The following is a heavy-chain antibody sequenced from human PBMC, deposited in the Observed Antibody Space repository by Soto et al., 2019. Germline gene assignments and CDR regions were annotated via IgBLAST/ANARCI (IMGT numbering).Heavy chain of an antibody. CDR2: ISYDGSNK. J-gene: IGHJ6*04. CDR1: VCTFSSYG. V-gene: IGHV3-30*18. CDR3: AKTFRTVPNTRYYYYSGMDV. Sequence: VGSLRLSCAASVCTFSSYGMHCVRHSPGKWLEWVAVISYDGSNKYYADSVKGRFTISRDNSKNTLYLQMNSLRAEDTAVYYCAKTFRTVPNTRYYYYSGMDVWGKGTKVTVXS. D-gene: IGHD4-17*01.